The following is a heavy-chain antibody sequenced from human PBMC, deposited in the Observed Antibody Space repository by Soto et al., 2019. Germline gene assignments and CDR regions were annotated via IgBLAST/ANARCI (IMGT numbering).Heavy chain of an antibody. CDR3: ARTTAAGPYYYYYYGMDV. Sequence: QVQLQESGPGLVKPSGTLSLTCAVSGGSISSSNWWSWGRQPLGKGLEWIGEIYHSGSTNYNPSLKSRVTISVDKSKNQFSLKLSSVTAADTAVYYCARTTAAGPYYYYYYGMDVWGQGTTVTVSS. J-gene: IGHJ6*02. D-gene: IGHD6-13*01. CDR2: IYHSGST. CDR1: GGSISSSNW. V-gene: IGHV4-4*02.